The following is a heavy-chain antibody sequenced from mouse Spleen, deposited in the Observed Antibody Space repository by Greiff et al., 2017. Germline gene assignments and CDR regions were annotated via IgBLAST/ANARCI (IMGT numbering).Heavy chain of an antibody. V-gene: IGHV1-55*01. Sequence: QVQLQQPGAELVKPGASVKMSCKASGYTFTSYWITWVKQRPGQGLAWIGDIYPGSGSTNYNEKFKSKATLTVDTSSSTAYMQLSSLTSEDSAVYYCVITTVEEAMDYWGQGTSVTVSS. J-gene: IGHJ4*01. CDR1: GYTFTSYW. CDR3: VITTVEEAMDY. CDR2: IYPGSGST. D-gene: IGHD1-1*01.